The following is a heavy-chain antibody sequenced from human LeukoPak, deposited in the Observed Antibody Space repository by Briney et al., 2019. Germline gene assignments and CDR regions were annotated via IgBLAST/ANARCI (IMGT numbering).Heavy chain of an antibody. V-gene: IGHV4-61*01. J-gene: IGHJ6*03. CDR2: IYYTGGT. Sequence: SETLSVTCSVSGDSISSPISSHYWSWNRQPPGKGLEWIAYIYYTGGTNYNPSLKSRLTISRDTSRNQFFLKVDSVTAADTAVYYCARGLPMDVWGKGTSVTVSS. CDR1: GDSISSPISSHY. CDR3: ARGLPMDV.